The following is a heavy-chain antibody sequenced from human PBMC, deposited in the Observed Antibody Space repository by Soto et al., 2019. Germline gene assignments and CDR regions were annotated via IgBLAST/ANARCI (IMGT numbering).Heavy chain of an antibody. CDR3: ARESASVVLVAANYGMVV. CDR1: GFTFSSYW. D-gene: IGHD2-15*01. Sequence: GGSLRLSCAASGFTFSSYWMSWVRQAPGKGLEWVANIKQDGSEKYYVDSVKGRFTISRDNAKNSLYLQMNSLRPEDTAVYYFARESASVVLVAANYGMVVGGPGATVTVSS. J-gene: IGHJ6*01. V-gene: IGHV3-7*01. CDR2: IKQDGSEK.